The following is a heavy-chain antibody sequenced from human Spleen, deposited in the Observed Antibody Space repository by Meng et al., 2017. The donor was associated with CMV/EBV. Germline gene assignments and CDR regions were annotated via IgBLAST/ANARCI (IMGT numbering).Heavy chain of an antibody. Sequence: ASVKVSCKASGYTFTRYGMNWVRQAPGQGLEWMGRINPSGGSTTYAQRFQDRVTMTRDTSTSTIYMEMSSLRSDDTAVYYCARGRGFDFSSGYVTNYYYLMDVWGQGTTVTVSS. J-gene: IGHJ6*02. D-gene: IGHD3-3*01. CDR3: ARGRGFDFSSGYVTNYYYLMDV. CDR1: GYTFTRYG. V-gene: IGHV1-46*01. CDR2: INPSGGST.